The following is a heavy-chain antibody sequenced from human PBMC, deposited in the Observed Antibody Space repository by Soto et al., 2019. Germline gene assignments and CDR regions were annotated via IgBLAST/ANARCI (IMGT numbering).Heavy chain of an antibody. J-gene: IGHJ6*02. V-gene: IGHV4-34*01. Sequence: SETLSLTCAVYGGSFSGYYWSWIRQPPGKGLEWIGEINHSGSTNYNPSLKSRVTISVATSKNQFSLKLSSVTAADTAVYYCARYYRRSGYDFRLSYYYYCMDVWGQGTTVTVSS. CDR2: INHSGST. CDR1: GGSFSGYY. CDR3: ARYYRRSGYDFRLSYYYYCMDV. D-gene: IGHD5-12*01.